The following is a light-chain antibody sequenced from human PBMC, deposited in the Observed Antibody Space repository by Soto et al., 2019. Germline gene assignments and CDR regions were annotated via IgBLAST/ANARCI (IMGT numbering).Light chain of an antibody. CDR1: TGAVTSGHY. CDR2: DTS. CDR3: LLSYSGNKRV. V-gene: IGLV7-46*01. Sequence: QSVVTQDSSVTVSPGGTVTLTCASTTGAVTSGHYPYWFQQNPGQAPQPMIYDTSNKHSWTPARFSGSLLGGKAALTLSGAQPEDEADYYCLLSYSGNKRVFGAGTKVTVL. J-gene: IGLJ1*01.